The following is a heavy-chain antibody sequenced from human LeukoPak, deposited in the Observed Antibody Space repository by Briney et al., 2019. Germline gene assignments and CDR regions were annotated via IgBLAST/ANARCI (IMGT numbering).Heavy chain of an antibody. Sequence: NPSETLSLTCTVSGGSISNYYWSWIRQPAGKGLEWIGRIYTSGTTHYNPSLKSRVTMSVDTSKNQFSLNLSSVTAADTAVYYCAKSNGYGLVDIWGQGTMVTVPS. V-gene: IGHV4-4*07. CDR2: IYTSGTT. CDR3: AKSNGYGLVDI. J-gene: IGHJ3*02. CDR1: GGSISNYY. D-gene: IGHD3-10*01.